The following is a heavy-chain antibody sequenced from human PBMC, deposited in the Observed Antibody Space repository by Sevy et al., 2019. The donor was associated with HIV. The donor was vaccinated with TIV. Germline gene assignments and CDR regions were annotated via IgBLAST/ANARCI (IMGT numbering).Heavy chain of an antibody. D-gene: IGHD3-10*01. CDR2: TYYRSKWYN. Sequence: QSQTLSLTCAISGDSVSSNSAAWNWIRQSPSRGLEWLGRTYYRSKWYNDYAVSVKSRITINPDTSKNQFSLQLNSVTPEDTAVYYCARGTMVRGVTLHFDYWGQGTLVTVSS. V-gene: IGHV6-1*01. CDR1: GDSVSSNSAA. CDR3: ARGTMVRGVTLHFDY. J-gene: IGHJ4*02.